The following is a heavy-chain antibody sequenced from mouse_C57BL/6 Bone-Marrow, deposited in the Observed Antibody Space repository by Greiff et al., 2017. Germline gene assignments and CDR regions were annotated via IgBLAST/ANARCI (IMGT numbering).Heavy chain of an antibody. J-gene: IGHJ2*01. CDR2: IDPNSGGT. D-gene: IGHD1-1*01. CDR3: ARNGSSHYYFDY. V-gene: IGHV1-72*01. CDR1: GYTFTSYW. Sequence: QVQLQQPGAELVKPGASVKLSCKASGYTFTSYWMHWVQQRPGRGLEWIGRIDPNSGGTKYNEKFKSKATLTVDKPSITAYMQLSILTSEDSAVYYCARNGSSHYYFDYWGQGTTLTVSS.